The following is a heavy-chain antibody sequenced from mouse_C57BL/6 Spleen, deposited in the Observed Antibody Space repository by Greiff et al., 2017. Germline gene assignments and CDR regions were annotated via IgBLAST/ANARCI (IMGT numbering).Heavy chain of an antibody. CDR2: IDPADSYT. J-gene: IGHJ4*01. CDR1: GYTFTSYW. Sequence: QVQLQQPGAELVMPGASVKLSCKASGYTFTSYWMHWVQQRPGQGLEWIGEIDPADSYTNYNQKFKGKSTWTVDKSSITAYMQLSSLTSEDSAVYYCARSPTGNYAMDYWGQGTSVTVSS. CDR3: ARSPTGNYAMDY. D-gene: IGHD4-1*02. V-gene: IGHV1-69*01.